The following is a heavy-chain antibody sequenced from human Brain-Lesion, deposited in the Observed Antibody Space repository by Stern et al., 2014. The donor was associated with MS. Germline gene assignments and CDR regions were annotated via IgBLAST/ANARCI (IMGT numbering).Heavy chain of an antibody. CDR1: GGSISSSNW. J-gene: IGHJ4*02. V-gene: IGHV4-4*02. Sequence: VQLVESGPGLVKPSGTLSLTCAVSGGSISSSNWWSWVRQSPGKGLEWIGESDHSGSTIYNPSLKSRVTVSVEKSKNRFSLNRRSVTAADPAVYFCARFPASRPHVFDSWGQGTLVTVSS. D-gene: IGHD6-13*01. CDR2: SDHSGST. CDR3: ARFPASRPHVFDS.